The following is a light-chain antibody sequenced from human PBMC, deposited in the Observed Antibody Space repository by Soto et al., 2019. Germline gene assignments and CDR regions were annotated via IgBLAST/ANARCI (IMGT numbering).Light chain of an antibody. CDR3: QAWDTSLWV. Sequence: QSVLTQSPSASASLGAAVKLTCTLDSGHSTNAVAWHQLQPDKGPRYLMKINSDGSHTKGDGIPDRFSGSSSGAELYLTISRLQSEDEADYYCQAWDTSLWVFGGGTQLTVL. CDR2: INSDGSH. V-gene: IGLV4-69*02. J-gene: IGLJ3*02. CDR1: SGHSTNA.